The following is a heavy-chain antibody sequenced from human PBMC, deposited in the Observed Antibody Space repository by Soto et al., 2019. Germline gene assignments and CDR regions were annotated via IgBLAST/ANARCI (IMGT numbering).Heavy chain of an antibody. D-gene: IGHD5-18*01. Sequence: ASVKVSCKASGYTFTSYGISWVRQAPGQGLEWMGWISAYNGNTNYAQKLQGRVTMTTDTSTSTAYMQLRSLRSDDTAVYYCAREDTAMVGYYYYYMDVWGKGTTVTVSS. J-gene: IGHJ6*03. CDR1: GYTFTSYG. CDR2: ISAYNGNT. V-gene: IGHV1-18*01. CDR3: AREDTAMVGYYYYYMDV.